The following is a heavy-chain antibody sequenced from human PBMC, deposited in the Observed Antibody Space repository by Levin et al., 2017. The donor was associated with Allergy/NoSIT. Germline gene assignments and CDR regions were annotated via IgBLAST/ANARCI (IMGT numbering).Heavy chain of an antibody. CDR2: ISYDGSDK. CDR3: AKGADYVWGNYRPNERYYFDY. J-gene: IGHJ4*02. D-gene: IGHD3-16*02. Sequence: GESLRLSCAASGFTFKDFGMHWVRQAPGKGLEWVAVISYDGSDKYYADSVKGRFTISRDNSKNTLYVQMNSLRAEDTAVYYCAKGADYVWGNYRPNERYYFDYWGQGTLVTVSS. V-gene: IGHV3-30*18. CDR1: GFTFKDFG.